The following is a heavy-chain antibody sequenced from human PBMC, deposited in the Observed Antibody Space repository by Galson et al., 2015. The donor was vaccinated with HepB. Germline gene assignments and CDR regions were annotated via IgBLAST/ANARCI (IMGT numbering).Heavy chain of an antibody. CDR2: ISYDGSNK. J-gene: IGHJ4*02. D-gene: IGHD1-14*01. Sequence: SCKASGFTFISYAMHWVRQAPGKGLEWVAVISYDGSNKYYADSVKGRFTISRDNSKNTLYLQMNSLRAEDTAVYYCAREDPIGSFDYWGQGTLVTVSS. CDR1: GFTFISYA. V-gene: IGHV3-30*04. CDR3: AREDPIGSFDY.